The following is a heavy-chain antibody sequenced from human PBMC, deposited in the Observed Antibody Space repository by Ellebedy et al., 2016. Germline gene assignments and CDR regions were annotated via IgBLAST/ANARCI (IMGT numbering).Heavy chain of an antibody. V-gene: IGHV3-48*01. CDR3: ARDTTGDPPIKPSYWYFDL. CDR1: GFTFSSYS. Sequence: GGSLRLSCAASGFTFSSYSMNWVRQAPGKGLEWVSYISSSSSTIYYADSVKGRFTISRDNAKNSLYLQMNSLRAEDTAVYYCARDTTGDPPIKPSYWYFDLWGRGTLVTVSS. J-gene: IGHJ2*01. D-gene: IGHD4-11*01. CDR2: ISSSSSTI.